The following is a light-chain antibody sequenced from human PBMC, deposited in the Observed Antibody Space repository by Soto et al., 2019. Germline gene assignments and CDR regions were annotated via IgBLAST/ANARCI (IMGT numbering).Light chain of an antibody. CDR3: QQYNSYSPWT. Sequence: DMPMTQSPSTLSASVGDRVTITCRSSQSISSWLAWYQQKPGKAPNLLIYDVSSLESGVPSRFSGSGSGTEFTLTISSLYPDDLGTYYCQQYNSYSPWTCGQGTKVDNK. CDR2: DVS. V-gene: IGKV1-5*01. J-gene: IGKJ1*01. CDR1: QSISSW.